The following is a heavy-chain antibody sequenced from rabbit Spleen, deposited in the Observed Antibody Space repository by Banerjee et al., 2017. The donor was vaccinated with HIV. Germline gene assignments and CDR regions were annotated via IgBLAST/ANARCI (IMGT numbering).Heavy chain of an antibody. CDR1: GFSFTYIDY. Sequence: QSLEESGGGLVQPGGSLTLSCKASGFSFTYIDYLCWVRQPPGKGPEWIACVAAGVSFTSYYATWAKGRFTISKTSSTTVTLQMTSLTAADTATYFCARDHAGNMGWIYFKLWGQGTLVTVS. V-gene: IGHV1S40*01. J-gene: IGHJ4*01. CDR3: ARDHAGNMGWIYFKL. CDR2: VAAGVSFTS. D-gene: IGHD4-2*01.